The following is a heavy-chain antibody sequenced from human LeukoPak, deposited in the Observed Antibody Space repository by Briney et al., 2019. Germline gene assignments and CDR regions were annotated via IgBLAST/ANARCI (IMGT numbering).Heavy chain of an antibody. Sequence: QPGGSLRLSCAASGFTFSSYEMNWVRQAPGKGLEWVSYISSSGSTIYYADSVKGRYTISRDNAKNSLYLQMNSLRAEDTAVYYCATSPYYGDYDYWGQGTLVTVPS. CDR3: ATSPYYGDYDY. CDR2: ISSSGSTI. J-gene: IGHJ4*02. D-gene: IGHD4-17*01. V-gene: IGHV3-48*03. CDR1: GFTFSSYE.